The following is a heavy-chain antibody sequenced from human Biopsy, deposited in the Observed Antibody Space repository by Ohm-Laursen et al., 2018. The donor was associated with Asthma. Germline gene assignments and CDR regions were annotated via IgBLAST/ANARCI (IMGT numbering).Heavy chain of an antibody. CDR1: GGSMTPTSHY. Sequence: SETLSLTCTVSGGSMTPTSHYWDWIRQAPGKVLEWIGYISYGGKTSYNPPLKNRVTTTRDTSKNQFSLRLTSVTAADTAVYFCARRITIFGVVQKDHGMDAWGQGTTVIVSS. V-gene: IGHV4-39*01. CDR3: ARRITIFGVVQKDHGMDA. CDR2: ISYGGKT. J-gene: IGHJ6*02. D-gene: IGHD3-3*01.